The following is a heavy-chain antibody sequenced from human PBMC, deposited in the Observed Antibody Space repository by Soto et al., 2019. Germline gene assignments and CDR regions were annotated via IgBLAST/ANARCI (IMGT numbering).Heavy chain of an antibody. CDR2: IYSAGNT. CDR3: ARRVPVSGDYLYLYYMDV. CDR1: GFTFNTYA. Sequence: GGSLRLSCAASGFTFNTYAMGWVRQAPGEGQGLRRGLEWVSVIYSAGNTYYADSVKGRFTISRDNSKNTLYLQMNSLRAEDTAVYYCARRVPVSGDYLYLYYMDVWGKGTTVTVSS. V-gene: IGHV3-66*01. J-gene: IGHJ6*03. D-gene: IGHD4-17*01.